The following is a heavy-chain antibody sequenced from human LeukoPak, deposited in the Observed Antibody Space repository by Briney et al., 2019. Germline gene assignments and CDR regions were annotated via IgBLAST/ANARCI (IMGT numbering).Heavy chain of an antibody. CDR3: ARGRHSSPPLRY. J-gene: IGHJ4*02. D-gene: IGHD6-13*01. CDR1: GGSFSGYY. Sequence: SETLSLTCAVYGGSFSGYYWSWIRHPPGKGLEWIGEINHSGSTNYNPSLKSRVTLSVDTSKNKFSLKLSPVTAADTAVYYCARGRHSSPPLRYWGQGTVVTVSS. CDR2: INHSGST. V-gene: IGHV4-34*01.